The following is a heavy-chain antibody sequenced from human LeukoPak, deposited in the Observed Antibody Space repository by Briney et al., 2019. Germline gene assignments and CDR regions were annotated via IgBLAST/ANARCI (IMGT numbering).Heavy chain of an antibody. V-gene: IGHV1-18*01. CDR3: ARVRGYSYGNNWFDP. Sequence: GASVKVSCKASGYTFTSYGISWVRQAPGQGLEWMGWISAYNGNTNYAQKLQGRVTMTTDTSTSTAYMELSSLRSEDTAVYYCARVRGYSYGNNWFDPWGQGTLVTVSS. CDR1: GYTFTSYG. D-gene: IGHD5-18*01. J-gene: IGHJ5*02. CDR2: ISAYNGNT.